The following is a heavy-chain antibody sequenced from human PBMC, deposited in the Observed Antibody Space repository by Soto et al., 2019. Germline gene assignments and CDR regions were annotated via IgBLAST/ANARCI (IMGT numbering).Heavy chain of an antibody. J-gene: IGHJ4*02. CDR1: GITFSRYA. CDR2: ISNDGALK. V-gene: IGHV3-30-3*01. Sequence: VQLVESGGGVVPPGRSLRLSCAASGITFSRYAMHWVRQAPGKGLEWVAVISNDGALKFYADSVKGRFTISRDNSKSTLYLQMDSLRADDTAVYYCARERAHRDYFHYWGQGTLLTVSS. CDR3: ARERAHRDYFHY.